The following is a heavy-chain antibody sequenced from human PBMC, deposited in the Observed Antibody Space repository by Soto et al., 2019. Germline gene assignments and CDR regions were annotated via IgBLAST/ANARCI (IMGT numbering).Heavy chain of an antibody. CDR3: ARDAIAAAGRYYYHGLDV. D-gene: IGHD6-13*01. Sequence: EVQLMEPGGGLVQPGGSLRLSCAASGFIVSSNYMTWIRQAPGKGPEWVSVIHSGGSTYFADNVKGRFTISRDNSKNTXXLQMNSLRAEDTAVYFCARDAIAAAGRYYYHGLDVWGQGTTVTVSS. J-gene: IGHJ6*02. V-gene: IGHV3-66*01. CDR1: GFIVSSNY. CDR2: IHSGGST.